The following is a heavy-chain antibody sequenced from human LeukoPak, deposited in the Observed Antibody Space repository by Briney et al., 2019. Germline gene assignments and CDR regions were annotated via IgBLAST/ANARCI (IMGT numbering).Heavy chain of an antibody. V-gene: IGHV4-30-2*01. CDR3: ARVSKGGDDGDYYYGMDV. CDR2: IYHSGST. CDR1: GGSISSGGYS. J-gene: IGHJ6*02. Sequence: PSETLSLTCAVSGGSISSGGYSWSWIRQPPGKGLEWIGYIYHSGSTYYNPSLKSRVTISVDRSKNQFSLKLSSVTAADTAVYYCARVSKGGDDGDYYYGMDVWGQGTTVTVSS. D-gene: IGHD2-21*02.